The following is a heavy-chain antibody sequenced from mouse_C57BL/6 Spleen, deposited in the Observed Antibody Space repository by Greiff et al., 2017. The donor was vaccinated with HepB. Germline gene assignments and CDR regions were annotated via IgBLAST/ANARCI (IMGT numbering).Heavy chain of an antibody. CDR3: ARDGTTVVARYFDV. Sequence: EVKVEESGGGLVKPGGSLKLSCAASGFTFSSYAMSWVRQTPEKRLEWVATISDGGSYTYYPDNVKGRFTISRDNAKNNLYLQMSHLKSEDTAMYDCARDGTTVVARYFDVWGTGTTVTVSS. CDR1: GFTFSSYA. V-gene: IGHV5-4*01. CDR2: ISDGGSYT. D-gene: IGHD1-1*01. J-gene: IGHJ1*03.